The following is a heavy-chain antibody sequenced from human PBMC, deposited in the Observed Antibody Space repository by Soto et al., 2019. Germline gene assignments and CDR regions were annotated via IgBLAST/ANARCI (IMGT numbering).Heavy chain of an antibody. CDR1: GFTFSVYA. CDR3: AKDRTFGPPLVRFDS. Sequence: EVQLLESGGGLVQPGGSLRLSCGASGFTFSVYAMTWVRQAPGKGPEWVSAISGNGGSTYYADSVKGRFTISRDNSKSTLHLQMNSLRVEDTAVYYCAKDRTFGPPLVRFDSWGQGTLVTVSS. D-gene: IGHD6-6*01. J-gene: IGHJ4*02. CDR2: ISGNGGST. V-gene: IGHV3-23*01.